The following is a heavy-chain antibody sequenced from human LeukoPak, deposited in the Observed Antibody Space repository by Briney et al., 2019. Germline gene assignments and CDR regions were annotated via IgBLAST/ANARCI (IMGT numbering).Heavy chain of an antibody. CDR1: GFTFSSYE. V-gene: IGHV3-48*03. D-gene: IGHD2-15*01. CDR2: ISSSGSTI. Sequence: GGSLRLSCAASGFTFSSYEMNWVRQAPGKGLEWVSYISSSGSTIYYADSVKGRFTISRDNAKNSLYLQMNSLRAEDTAVYYCARGRPGKYCSGGSCYYPSTYYWGQGTLVTVSS. J-gene: IGHJ4*02. CDR3: ARGRPGKYCSGGSCYYPSTYY.